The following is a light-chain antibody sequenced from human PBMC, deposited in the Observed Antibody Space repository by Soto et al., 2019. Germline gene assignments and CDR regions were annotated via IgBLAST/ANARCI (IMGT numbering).Light chain of an antibody. V-gene: IGKV3-20*01. CDR2: GAS. Sequence: VMTQSPATLSVSPGERATLSCRASQSISTYYLAWYQHKPGQAPRLLIYGASSRATGIPDRFSGSGSGTDFTLTISRLEPEDFAVYYCQQYGSSWTFGQGTKVDIK. CDR3: QQYGSSWT. J-gene: IGKJ1*01. CDR1: QSISTYY.